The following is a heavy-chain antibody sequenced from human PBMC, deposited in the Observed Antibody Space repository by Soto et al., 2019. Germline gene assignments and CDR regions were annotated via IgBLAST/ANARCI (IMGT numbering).Heavy chain of an antibody. Sequence: ASVKVSCKASGYTFTSYGISWVRQAPGQGLEWMGWISAYNGNTNYAQKLQGRVTMTTDTSTSTAYMELRGLRSNDTAVYYCARVDPTLLGQDYWGQGTLVTVSS. CDR2: ISAYNGNT. D-gene: IGHD1-26*01. V-gene: IGHV1-18*01. J-gene: IGHJ4*02. CDR1: GYTFTSYG. CDR3: ARVDPTLLGQDY.